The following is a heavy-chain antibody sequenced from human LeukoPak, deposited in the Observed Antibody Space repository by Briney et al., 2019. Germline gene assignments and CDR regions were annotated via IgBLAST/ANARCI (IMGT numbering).Heavy chain of an antibody. D-gene: IGHD3-10*01. Sequence: PGESLRLSCAASGFTFSSYSMNWVRQAPGKGLEWVSSISSSSSYIYYADSVKGRFTISRDNAKNSLYLQMNSLRAEDTAVYYCARLSRGSGRDAFDIWGQGTMVTVSS. V-gene: IGHV3-21*01. CDR3: ARLSRGSGRDAFDI. CDR2: ISSSSSYI. J-gene: IGHJ3*02. CDR1: GFTFSSYS.